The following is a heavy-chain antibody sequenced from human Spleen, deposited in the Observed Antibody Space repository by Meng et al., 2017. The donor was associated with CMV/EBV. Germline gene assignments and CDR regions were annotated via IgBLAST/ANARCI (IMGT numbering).Heavy chain of an antibody. D-gene: IGHD3-16*01. CDR2: IRDSDGTK. CDR1: GFTFSTYR. Sequence: GESLKISCAASGFTFSTYRMSWVRQAPGKGLEWVSRIRDSDGTKSYADSVKGRFTISRDNSKNTVYLQMNSLRPEETAIYYCAKDLLLFGGANAYFDCWGQGTRVTVSS. V-gene: IGHV3-23*01. J-gene: IGHJ4*02. CDR3: AKDLLLFGGANAYFDC.